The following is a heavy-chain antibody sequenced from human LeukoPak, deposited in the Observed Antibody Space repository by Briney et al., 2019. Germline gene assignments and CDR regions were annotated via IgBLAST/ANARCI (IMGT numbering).Heavy chain of an antibody. D-gene: IGHD3-22*01. CDR2: INHSGST. V-gene: IGHV4-34*01. J-gene: IGHJ4*02. CDR3: ARVYIPTYYYDSNGYYYNDY. CDR1: GGSFSGYY. Sequence: SETLSLTCAVYGGSFSGYYWSWIRQPPGKGLEWIGEINHSGSTNYNPSLKSRVTISVDTSKNQFSLKLSSVTAADTAVYYCARVYIPTYYYDSNGYYYNDYWGQGTLVTVSS.